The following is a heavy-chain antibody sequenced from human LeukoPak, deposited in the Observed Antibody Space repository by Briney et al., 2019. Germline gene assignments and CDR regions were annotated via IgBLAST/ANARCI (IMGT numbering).Heavy chain of an antibody. CDR2: IKVYGDTT. Sequence: GASVKVSCKASGNTFTSFYIHWVRQAPGQGLEYMGIIKVYGDTTIYAQRFQGRITMTRDTSTSTVYMELSSLNSEDTAVYYCARESPSTFYFDYWGQGTLVTVSS. J-gene: IGHJ4*02. V-gene: IGHV1-46*01. D-gene: IGHD1-1*01. CDR1: GNTFTSFY. CDR3: ARESPSTFYFDY.